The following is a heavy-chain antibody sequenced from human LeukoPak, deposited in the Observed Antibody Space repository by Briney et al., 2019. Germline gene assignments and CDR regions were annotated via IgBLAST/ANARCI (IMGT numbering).Heavy chain of an antibody. V-gene: IGHV3-30-3*01. J-gene: IGHJ4*02. D-gene: IGHD3-10*01. Sequence: GGSLRLSCAASGFTFSRFPMHWVRQAPGKGLEWVAVISYDGSNKYYADSVKGRFTISRDNSKNTLYLQMNSLRAEDTAVYYCARDFYGSGSLTTWGQGTLVTVSS. CDR3: ARDFYGSGSLTT. CDR2: ISYDGSNK. CDR1: GFTFSRFP.